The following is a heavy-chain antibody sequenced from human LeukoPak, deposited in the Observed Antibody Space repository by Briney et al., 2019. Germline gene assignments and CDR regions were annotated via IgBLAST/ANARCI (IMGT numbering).Heavy chain of an antibody. CDR3: ARDYSGYYT. V-gene: IGHV4-39*07. CDR2: IYYSGST. CDR1: GGSISSSSYY. J-gene: IGHJ4*02. D-gene: IGHD3-22*01. Sequence: SETLSLTCTVSGGSISSSSYYWGWIRQPPGKGLEWIGSIYYSGSTYYNPSLKSRVTISVDTSKNQSSLKLSSVTAADTAVYYCARDYSGYYTWGQGTLVTVSS.